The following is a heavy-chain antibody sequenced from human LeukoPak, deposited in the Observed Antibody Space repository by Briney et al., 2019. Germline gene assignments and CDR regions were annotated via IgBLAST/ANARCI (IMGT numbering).Heavy chain of an antibody. CDR2: IRYDGSNK. D-gene: IGHD6-13*01. V-gene: IGHV3-30*02. Sequence: GGSLRLSCAASGFTFSSYGMHWVRQAPGKGLEWVAFIRYDGSNKYYADSVKGRFTISRDNSKNTLYLQMNSLRAEDTAVYYCAKDSSCWYPNWFDPWGQGTLVTVSS. CDR3: AKDSSCWYPNWFDP. J-gene: IGHJ5*02. CDR1: GFTFSSYG.